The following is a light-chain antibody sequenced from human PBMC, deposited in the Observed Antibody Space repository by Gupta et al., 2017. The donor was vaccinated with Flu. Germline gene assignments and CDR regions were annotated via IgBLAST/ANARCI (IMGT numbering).Light chain of an antibody. V-gene: IGLV2-11*03. Sequence: GQSVAISCTGATVGLNNFVAWYQQHPAKAPKLMIYDVNERPSGIPDRFSGSKSGNTASLTISGLQADDEADYYCCSYAGNNIYIFGVGTKLTVL. CDR2: DVN. CDR1: TVGLNNF. J-gene: IGLJ2*01. CDR3: CSYAGNNIYI.